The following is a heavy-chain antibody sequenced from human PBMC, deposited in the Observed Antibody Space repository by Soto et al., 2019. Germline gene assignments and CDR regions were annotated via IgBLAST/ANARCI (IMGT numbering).Heavy chain of an antibody. Sequence: PSETLSLTCTVSGGSVRSGDFYWSCISYPRGKGLEWIGNIYYSGSTNYNPSLKSRATISVDTCKNQFSLKVSSVTAADTAVYYCARMPVDTAMIYWFGPWGQGTLVTVSS. J-gene: IGHJ5*02. CDR3: ARMPVDTAMIYWFGP. D-gene: IGHD5-18*01. CDR2: IYYSGST. CDR1: GGSVRSGDFY. V-gene: IGHV4-61*08.